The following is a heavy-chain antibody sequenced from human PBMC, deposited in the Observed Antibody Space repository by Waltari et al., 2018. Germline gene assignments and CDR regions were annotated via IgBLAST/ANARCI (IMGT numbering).Heavy chain of an antibody. D-gene: IGHD4-17*01. CDR3: AKAATGTVTDYFDY. V-gene: IGHV3-9*03. CDR2: ISWNRCSI. Sequence: EVQLVESGGGLVQPGRSLRLSCAASGFTFDDSAMHWVRHAPGKGLEWVSGISWNRCSIGYADSVKGRFTISRDNDKNSLYLQMNSLRAEDMALYYCAKAATGTVTDYFDYWGQGTLVTVSS. CDR1: GFTFDDSA. J-gene: IGHJ4*02.